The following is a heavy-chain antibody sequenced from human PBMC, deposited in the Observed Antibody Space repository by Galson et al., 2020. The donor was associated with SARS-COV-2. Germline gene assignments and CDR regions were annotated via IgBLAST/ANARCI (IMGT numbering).Heavy chain of an antibody. D-gene: IGHD2-2*02. CDR3: AKSSGPATIYDYFDY. Sequence: GESLKISCAASGFTFSNYAMHWVRQAPGKGLEWVAFIRYDGNSKYYARSVTGRFTISRDNSKNTLFLQLNSLRAEDTAVYYCAKSSGPATIYDYFDYWGQGTLVTVSS. CDR2: IRYDGNSK. J-gene: IGHJ4*02. CDR1: GFTFSNYA. V-gene: IGHV3-30*02.